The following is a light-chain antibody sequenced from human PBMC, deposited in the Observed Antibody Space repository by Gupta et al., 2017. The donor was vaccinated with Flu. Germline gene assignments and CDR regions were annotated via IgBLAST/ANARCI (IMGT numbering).Light chain of an antibody. Sequence: DLQITQSPSSLAAFVGDSVTIHSRARQTISSYFSWYHQKPGKAPKRLIYASSNSQRGVASRSSGSGAGTDFTPTISSLQPEDYAVYYCQQSNSVPYTFGRGTKVES. V-gene: IGKV1-39*01. J-gene: IGKJ2*01. CDR3: QQSNSVPYT. CDR2: ASS. CDR1: QTISSY.